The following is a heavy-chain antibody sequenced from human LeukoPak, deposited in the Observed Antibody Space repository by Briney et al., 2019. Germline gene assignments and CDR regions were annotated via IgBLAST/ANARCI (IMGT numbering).Heavy chain of an antibody. CDR3: AKDIRDGSGSYAYMDV. V-gene: IGHV3-9*01. D-gene: IGHD3-10*01. CDR1: GFTFDDYA. CDR2: ISWNSGSI. Sequence: GGSLRLSCTASGFTFDDYAMHWVRQAPGKGLEWVSGISWNSGSIGYADSVKGRFTISRDNAKNSLYLQMNSLRAEDTALYYCAKDIRDGSGSYAYMDVWGKGTTVTISS. J-gene: IGHJ6*03.